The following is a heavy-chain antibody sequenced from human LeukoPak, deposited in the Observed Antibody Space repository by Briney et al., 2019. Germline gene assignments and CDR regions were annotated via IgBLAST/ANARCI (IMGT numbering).Heavy chain of an antibody. Sequence: GASVKVSCKASGYTFTSYDINWVRQATGQGLEWMGWISAYNGNTNYAQKLQGRVTMTTDTSTSTAYMELRSLRSDDTAVYYCARDTYYYDSSGYRYYYGMDVWGQGTTVTVSS. CDR1: GYTFTSYD. J-gene: IGHJ6*02. CDR3: ARDTYYYDSSGYRYYYGMDV. D-gene: IGHD3-22*01. V-gene: IGHV1-18*01. CDR2: ISAYNGNT.